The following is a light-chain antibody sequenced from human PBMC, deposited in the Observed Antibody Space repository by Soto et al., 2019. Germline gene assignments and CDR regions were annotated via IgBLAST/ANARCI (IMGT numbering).Light chain of an antibody. V-gene: IGKV3-20*01. CDR3: QQYGSSGM. CDR2: GAS. CDR1: QSVSNNY. J-gene: IGKJ1*01. Sequence: EIVWTQAAVKRSLARREGDTRSSMASQSVSNNYLAWYQQKPGQAPRLLIYGASNRATGIPDRFSGSGSGTDFTLTISRLEPEDFAVYYCQQYGSSGMFGQGTKVDIK.